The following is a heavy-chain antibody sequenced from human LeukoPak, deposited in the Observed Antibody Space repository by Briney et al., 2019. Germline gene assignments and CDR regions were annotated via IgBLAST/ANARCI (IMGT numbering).Heavy chain of an antibody. CDR2: IIPIFGTA. Sequence: SVKVSCKASGGTFSSYAISWVRQAPGQGLEWMGGIIPIFGTANYAQKFQGRVTITADESTSTAYMELSSLRSEDTAVYYCARVGRTYYYDSSGYYAFDYWGQGTLVTVSS. CDR1: GGTFSSYA. CDR3: ARVGRTYYYDSSGYYAFDY. V-gene: IGHV1-69*13. J-gene: IGHJ4*02. D-gene: IGHD3-22*01.